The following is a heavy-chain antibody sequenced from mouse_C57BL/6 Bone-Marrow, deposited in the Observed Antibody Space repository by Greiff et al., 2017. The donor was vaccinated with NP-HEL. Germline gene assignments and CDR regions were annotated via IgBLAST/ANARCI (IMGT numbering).Heavy chain of an antibody. CDR1: GYTFTSYG. J-gene: IGHJ1*03. D-gene: IGHD1-1*01. V-gene: IGHV1-81*01. CDR3: ARGGHYYGSSHWYFDV. CDR2: FIPRSGNT. Sequence: QVQLKQSGAELARPGASVKLSCKASGYTFTSYGISGLSRRPGQGLRWIGEFIPRSGNTYYNEKFKGKATLTADKSSSTAYMELRSLTSEDSAVYCCARGGHYYGSSHWYFDVWGTGTTVTVSS.